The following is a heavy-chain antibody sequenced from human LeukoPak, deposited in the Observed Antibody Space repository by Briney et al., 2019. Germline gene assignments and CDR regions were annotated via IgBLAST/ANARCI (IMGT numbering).Heavy chain of an antibody. D-gene: IGHD3-10*01. J-gene: IGHJ4*02. CDR3: AREYYTVRGVFDY. V-gene: IGHV3-30*03. Sequence: GGSLRLSCVASGFTFSDYYMSWIRQAPGKGLEWVAVISYDGSNKYYADSVKGRFTISRDNSKNTLYLQMNSLRAEDTAVYYCAREYYTVRGVFDYWGQGTLVTVSS. CDR2: ISYDGSNK. CDR1: GFTFSDYY.